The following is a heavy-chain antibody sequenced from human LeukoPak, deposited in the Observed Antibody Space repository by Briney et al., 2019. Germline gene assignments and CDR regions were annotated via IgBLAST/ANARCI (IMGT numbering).Heavy chain of an antibody. D-gene: IGHD3-22*01. CDR2: IYSGGDT. CDR1: GFSVSSND. V-gene: IGHV3-53*01. Sequence: GGSLRLSCAASGFSVSSNDMSWVRQAPGKGLEWVSIIYSGGDTYYADSVKGRFTISRDKSKNTLYLQMNSLRVEDTAFYYCASPSSGQSFDIWGQGTMVIVSS. J-gene: IGHJ3*02. CDR3: ASPSSGQSFDI.